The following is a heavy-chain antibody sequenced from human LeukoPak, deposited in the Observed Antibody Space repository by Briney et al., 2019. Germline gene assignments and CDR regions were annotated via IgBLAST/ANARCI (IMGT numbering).Heavy chain of an antibody. V-gene: IGHV3-23*01. CDR3: AKAGFAVAGRAPLYYFDY. Sequence: GGSLRLSCAASGFTFSSYAMSWVRQAPGKGLEWVSAISGSGGSTYYADSVKGRFTISRDNSKNTLYLQMNSLRAEDTAVYYCAKAGFAVAGRAPLYYFDYWGQGTLVTVSS. J-gene: IGHJ4*02. D-gene: IGHD6-19*01. CDR1: GFTFSSYA. CDR2: ISGSGGST.